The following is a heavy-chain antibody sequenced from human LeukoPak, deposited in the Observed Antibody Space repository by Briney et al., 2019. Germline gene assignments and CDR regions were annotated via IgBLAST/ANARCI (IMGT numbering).Heavy chain of an antibody. D-gene: IGHD1-26*01. Sequence: GGSLRLSCAASGYTFSIYWMNWVRQAPGKGLEWVASIKQDGSETYYMESVQGRFTVSRDNDMNFLYLQLSSLRAEDTAVYYCTRENSGSLSLEYWGQGTLVTVSS. J-gene: IGHJ4*02. CDR2: IKQDGSET. CDR1: GYTFSIYW. CDR3: TRENSGSLSLEY. V-gene: IGHV3-7*01.